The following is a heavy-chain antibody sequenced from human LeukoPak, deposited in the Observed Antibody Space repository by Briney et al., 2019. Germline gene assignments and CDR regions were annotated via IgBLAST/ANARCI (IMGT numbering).Heavy chain of an antibody. V-gene: IGHV3-48*03. Sequence: GGSLRLSCAASGFTFSSYEMNWVRRAPGKGLEWVSYISSSGSTIYYADSVQGRFTISRDNAKNSLYLQMSSLRAEDTAVYYCARNDYNFDYWGQGTLVTVSS. D-gene: IGHD3-16*01. J-gene: IGHJ4*02. CDR3: ARNDYNFDY. CDR1: GFTFSSYE. CDR2: ISSSGSTI.